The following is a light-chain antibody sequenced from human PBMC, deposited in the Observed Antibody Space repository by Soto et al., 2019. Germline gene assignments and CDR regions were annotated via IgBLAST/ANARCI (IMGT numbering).Light chain of an antibody. Sequence: DIQLTQSPSFLSASVGDRVTVTCRASQGISSYLAWYQHKPGKAPKLLIYAASTLQSGVPSRFSGSGSGTEFTLTISSLQPEDFATYYCQQLNSNPYTFGQGSKLEIK. J-gene: IGKJ2*01. CDR3: QQLNSNPYT. CDR1: QGISSY. V-gene: IGKV1-9*01. CDR2: AAS.